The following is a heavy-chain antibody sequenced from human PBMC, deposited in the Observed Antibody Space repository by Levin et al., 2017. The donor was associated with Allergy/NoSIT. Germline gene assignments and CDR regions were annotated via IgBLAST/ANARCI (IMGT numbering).Heavy chain of an antibody. V-gene: IGHV3-30-3*01. CDR2: ISYDGSNK. D-gene: IGHD5-24*01. J-gene: IGHJ4*02. CDR3: ASRDGYNYGKFDY. Sequence: GESLKISCAASGFTFSSYAMHWVRQAPGKGLEWVAVISYDGSNKYYADSVKGRFTISRDNSKNTLYLQMNSLRAEDTAVYYCASRDGYNYGKFDYWGQGTLVTVSS. CDR1: GFTFSSYA.